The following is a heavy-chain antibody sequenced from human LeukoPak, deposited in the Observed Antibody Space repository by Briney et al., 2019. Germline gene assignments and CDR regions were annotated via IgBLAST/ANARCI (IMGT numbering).Heavy chain of an antibody. Sequence: SETLSLTCTLSGRSMSGEFCRWCRQPPGKGLEWIGYVHSSGSTNYNPSLKSRVTISVDTSKNQFSLKLTSVTAADTAVYYCARHSSGYYRIDQWGQGTLVTVSS. CDR2: VHSSGST. J-gene: IGHJ4*02. CDR3: ARHSSGYYRIDQ. V-gene: IGHV4-59*08. CDR1: GRSMSGEF. D-gene: IGHD3-22*01.